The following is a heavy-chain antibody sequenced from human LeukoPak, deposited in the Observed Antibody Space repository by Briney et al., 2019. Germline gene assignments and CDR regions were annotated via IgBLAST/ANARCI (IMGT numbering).Heavy chain of an antibody. CDR2: IYYSGST. V-gene: IGHV4-31*03. CDR3: ARGGRGVIITWYYFDY. Sequence: PSEALSLTCTVSGGSISSSSYYWGWIRQHPGKGLEWIGYIYYSGSTYYNPSLKSRVTISVDTSKNQFSLKLSSVTATDTAVYYCARGGRGVIITWYYFDYWGQGTLVTVSS. J-gene: IGHJ4*02. CDR1: GGSISSSSYY. D-gene: IGHD3-10*01.